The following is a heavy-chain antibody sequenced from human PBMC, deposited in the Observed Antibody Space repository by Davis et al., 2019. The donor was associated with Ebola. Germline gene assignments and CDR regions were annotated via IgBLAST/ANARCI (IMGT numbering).Heavy chain of an antibody. V-gene: IGHV3-7*01. CDR1: GFTFSNYW. CDR3: AAGYNSRALLDY. Sequence: GESLKISCAASGFTFSNYWMNWVRQAPGKGLEWVANIKQDESEKYYVDSVKGRFSISRDNAMNSLYLQLNSLRVEDTAVYYCAAGYNSRALLDYWGQGTLVTVSS. D-gene: IGHD6-13*01. J-gene: IGHJ4*02. CDR2: IKQDESEK.